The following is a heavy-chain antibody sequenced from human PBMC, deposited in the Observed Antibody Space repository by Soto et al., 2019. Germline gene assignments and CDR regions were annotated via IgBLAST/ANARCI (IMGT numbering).Heavy chain of an antibody. J-gene: IGHJ5*02. CDR2: IIPIFGTA. Sequence: SVKVSCKASGGTFSSYAISWVRQAPGQGLGWMGGIIPIFGTANYAQKFQGRVTITADESTSTAYIELSSLRSEDTAVYYCARLSYCSGGSCYPGVDWFDPWGQGTLVTVSS. CDR1: GGTFSSYA. CDR3: ARLSYCSGGSCYPGVDWFDP. D-gene: IGHD2-15*01. V-gene: IGHV1-69*13.